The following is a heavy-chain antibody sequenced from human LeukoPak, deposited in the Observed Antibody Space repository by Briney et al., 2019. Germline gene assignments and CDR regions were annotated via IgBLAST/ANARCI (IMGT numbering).Heavy chain of an antibody. D-gene: IGHD5-24*01. CDR1: GGSVSSGSYY. Sequence: SETLSPTCTVSGGSVSSGSYYWSWIRQPPGKGLEWIGYIYYSGSTNYNPSLKSRVTISVDTSKNQFSLKLSSVTAADTAVYYCARVDGYTTWGDYWGQGTLVTVSS. CDR3: ARVDGYTTWGDY. V-gene: IGHV4-61*01. J-gene: IGHJ4*02. CDR2: IYYSGST.